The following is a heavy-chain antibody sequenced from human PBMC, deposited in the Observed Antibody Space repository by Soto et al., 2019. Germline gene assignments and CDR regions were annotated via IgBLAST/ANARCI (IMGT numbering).Heavy chain of an antibody. D-gene: IGHD5-18*01. CDR2: IIPIFGTA. CDR3: AMLGSYGTNNWFDP. CDR1: GGTFSSYA. V-gene: IGHV1-69*12. J-gene: IGHJ5*02. Sequence: QVQLVQSGAEVKKPGSSVKVSSKASGGTFSSYAISWVRQAPGQGLEWMGGIIPIFGTANYAQKFQGRVTITADESTSTAYMALSSLRSEDTAVYYCAMLGSYGTNNWFDPWGQGTLVTVSS.